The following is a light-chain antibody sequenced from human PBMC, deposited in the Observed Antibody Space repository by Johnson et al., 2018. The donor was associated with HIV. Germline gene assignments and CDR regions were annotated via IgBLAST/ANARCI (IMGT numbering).Light chain of an antibody. V-gene: IGLV1-51*02. CDR2: ENN. CDR1: SSNIGNNY. Sequence: QAVLTQPPSMSAAPGQKVTISCSGSSSNIGNNYVSWYQQLPRTAPKLLIYENNKRPSGIPDRFSGSKSGTSATLGITGLQTGDEADYYCGTWDSSLDAYVFGTGTKVAVL. CDR3: GTWDSSLDAYV. J-gene: IGLJ1*01.